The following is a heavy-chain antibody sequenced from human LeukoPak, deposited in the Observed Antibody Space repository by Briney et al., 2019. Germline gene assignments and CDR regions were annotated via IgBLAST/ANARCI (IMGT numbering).Heavy chain of an antibody. J-gene: IGHJ6*02. CDR3: ARGGGLDV. V-gene: IGHV3-7*03. CDR2: INHNGNVN. CDR1: GFTFSSYI. Sequence: GGSLRLSCAASGFTFSSYIMNWVRQAPGKGLEWVASINHNGNVNYYVDSVKGRFTISRDNAKNSLYLQMSNLRAEDTAVYFCARGGGLDVWGQGATVTVSS. D-gene: IGHD3-16*01.